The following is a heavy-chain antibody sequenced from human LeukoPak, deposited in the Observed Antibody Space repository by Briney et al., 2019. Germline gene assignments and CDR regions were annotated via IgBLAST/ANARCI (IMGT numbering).Heavy chain of an antibody. D-gene: IGHD1-14*01. V-gene: IGHV3-11*01. CDR2: ISSSGSTI. CDR1: GVRFSDYY. Sequence: GGSLRLSCAASGVRFSDYYMSWIRQAPGKGLEWVSYISSSGSTIYYADSVKGRFTISRDNAKNSLYLQMNSLRAEDTAVYYCARQDLEPHLDYWGQGTLVTVSS. J-gene: IGHJ4*02. CDR3: ARQDLEPHLDY.